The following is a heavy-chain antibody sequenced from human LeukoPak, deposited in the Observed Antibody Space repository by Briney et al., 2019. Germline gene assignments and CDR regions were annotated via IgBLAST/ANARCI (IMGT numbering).Heavy chain of an antibody. J-gene: IGHJ4*02. CDR3: AKKKGTIAAAGNGFDY. CDR2: ICGRAATT. V-gene: IGHV3-23*01. D-gene: IGHD6-13*01. Sequence: SAICGRAATTYYPDSVKGRFPISRDNSKNTLYLQMTSLRAEDTAVYYCAKKKGTIAAAGNGFDYWGQGTLVTVSS.